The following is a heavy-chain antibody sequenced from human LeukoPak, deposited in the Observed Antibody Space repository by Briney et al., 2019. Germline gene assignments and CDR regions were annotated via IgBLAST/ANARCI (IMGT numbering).Heavy chain of an antibody. J-gene: IGHJ4*02. CDR1: GFTFSSKW. D-gene: IGHD4-23*01. Sequence: GGSLRLSCAASGFTFSSKWMSWVRQAPGKGLEWVGNIKQDGSEIYYVDSVKGRFTISRDNAKNSLYLQMNSLRVEDTAIYYCARIYGGNSYYFDYWGQGTLVTVSS. V-gene: IGHV3-7*01. CDR2: IKQDGSEI. CDR3: ARIYGGNSYYFDY.